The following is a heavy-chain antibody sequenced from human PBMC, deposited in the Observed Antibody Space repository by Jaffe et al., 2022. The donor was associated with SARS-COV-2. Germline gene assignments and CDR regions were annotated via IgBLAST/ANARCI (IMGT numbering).Heavy chain of an antibody. CDR1: GGSISSGSYY. CDR3: ARGYCSSTSCAGAWFDP. V-gene: IGHV4-61*02. J-gene: IGHJ5*02. D-gene: IGHD2-2*01. Sequence: QVQLQESGPGLVKPSQTLSLTCTVSGGSISSGSYYWSWIRQPAGKGLEWIGRIYTSGSTNYNPSLKSRVTISVDTSKNQFSLKLSSVTAADTAVYYCARGYCSSTSCAGAWFDPWGQGTLVTVSS. CDR2: IYTSGST.